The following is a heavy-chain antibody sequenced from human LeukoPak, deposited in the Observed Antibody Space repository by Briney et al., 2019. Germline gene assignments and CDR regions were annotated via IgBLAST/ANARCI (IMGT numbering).Heavy chain of an antibody. CDR3: ARGLSSSGWYYPTTYFDY. CDR2: IYTSGST. D-gene: IGHD6-19*01. CDR1: GGSISSYY. J-gene: IGHJ4*02. Sequence: SETLSLTCTVSGGSISSYYWSWIRQPAGKGLEWIGRIYTSGSTNYNPSLKSRVTISVDTSKNQFSLKLSSVTAADTAVYYCARGLSSSGWYYPTTYFDYWGQGTLVTVSS. V-gene: IGHV4-4*07.